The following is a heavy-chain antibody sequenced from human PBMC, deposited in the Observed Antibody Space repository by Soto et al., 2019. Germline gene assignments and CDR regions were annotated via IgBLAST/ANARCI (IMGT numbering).Heavy chain of an antibody. CDR2: ITGSGGTI. CDR1: GFSFSKYA. Sequence: GGSLRLSCAASGFSFSKYAMIWVRQAPGKGQEWVSGITGSGGTIEYAASVKGRFTIARDNSKNTVSLQMNSLRGEDTAMYYCAKDAVYGAGFWLLADWGQGTLVTVS. J-gene: IGHJ4*02. CDR3: AKDAVYGAGFWLLAD. V-gene: IGHV3-23*01. D-gene: IGHD3-9*01.